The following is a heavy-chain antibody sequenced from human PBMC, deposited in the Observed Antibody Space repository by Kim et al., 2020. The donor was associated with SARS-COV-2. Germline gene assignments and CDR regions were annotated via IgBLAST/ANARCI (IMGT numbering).Heavy chain of an antibody. CDR2: T. V-gene: IGHV3-23*01. D-gene: IGHD3-16*02. CDR3: AKAYRSDC. J-gene: IGHJ4*02. Sequence: THYAASGKGRSTVSRDNYKNTMYLKMKSLKTEDAGVYYCAKAYRSDCWGQGTLVTVSS.